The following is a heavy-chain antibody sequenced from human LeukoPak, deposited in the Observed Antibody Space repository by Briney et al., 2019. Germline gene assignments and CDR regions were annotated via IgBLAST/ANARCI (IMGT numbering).Heavy chain of an antibody. D-gene: IGHD3-22*01. V-gene: IGHV3-23*01. CDR1: GFTFSSYW. Sequence: GGSLRLSCAASGFTFSSYWMSWVRQAPGKGLEWVSSINDSGASTYYADSVKGRFTISRDNSKNTLYLQMNSLRAEDTAVYFCAKASRSSGYYSDWWGQGTLVTVSS. CDR3: AKASRSSGYYSDW. CDR2: INDSGAST. J-gene: IGHJ4*02.